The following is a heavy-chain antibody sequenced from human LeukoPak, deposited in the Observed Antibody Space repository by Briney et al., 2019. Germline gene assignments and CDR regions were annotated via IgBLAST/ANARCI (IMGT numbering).Heavy chain of an antibody. V-gene: IGHV3-30*18. CDR2: ISYDGSNK. CDR3: AKDRQLGLDY. J-gene: IGHJ4*02. D-gene: IGHD6-6*01. Sequence: GGSLRLSCAASGFTFSSCGMHWVRQAPGKGLEWVAVISYDGSNKYYADSVKGRFTISRDNSKNTLYLQMNSLRAEDTAVYYCAKDRQLGLDYWGQGTLVTVSS. CDR1: GFTFSSCG.